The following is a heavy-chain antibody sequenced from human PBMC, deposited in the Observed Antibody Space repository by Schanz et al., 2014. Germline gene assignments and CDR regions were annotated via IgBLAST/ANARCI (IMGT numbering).Heavy chain of an antibody. J-gene: IGHJ3*01. Sequence: EVQLVESGGGLIQPGGSLRLSCAVSGFSVSTNYMSWARQAPGKGLEWISFLYINAGSTRYADSVKGRFIISRDSSKNTLFLQMNSLRAEDTAVYFCAIDGGRDGYNLAFDVWGQGTLVTVSS. CDR2: LYINAGST. V-gene: IGHV3-53*01. D-gene: IGHD5-12*01. CDR3: AIDGGRDGYNLAFDV. CDR1: GFSVSTNY.